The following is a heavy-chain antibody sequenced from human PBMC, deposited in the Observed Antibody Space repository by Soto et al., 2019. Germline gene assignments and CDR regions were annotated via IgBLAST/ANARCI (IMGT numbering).Heavy chain of an antibody. D-gene: IGHD2-15*01. CDR3: AKLDVVVVVAAKDFDY. Sequence: SGGSLRLSCAASGFTFSSYAMSWVRQAPGKGLEWVSAISGSGGSTYYADSVKGRFTISRDNSKNTLYLQMNSLRAEDTAVYYCAKLDVVVVVAAKDFDYWGQGTLVTVSS. J-gene: IGHJ4*02. CDR2: ISGSGGST. V-gene: IGHV3-23*01. CDR1: GFTFSSYA.